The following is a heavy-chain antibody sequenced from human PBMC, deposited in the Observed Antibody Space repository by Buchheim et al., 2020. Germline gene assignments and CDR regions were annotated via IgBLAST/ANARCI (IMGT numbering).Heavy chain of an antibody. V-gene: IGHV3-7*03. CDR1: GFTFSSYW. D-gene: IGHD6-13*01. CDR2: IKQDGSEK. CDR3: ARVKGGAAAGLRRGTFWWFDP. J-gene: IGHJ5*02. Sequence: EVQLVESGGGLVQPGGSLRLSCAASGFTFSSYWMSWVRQAPGKGLEWVANIKQDGSEKYYVDSVKGRFTISRDNAKNSLYLQMNSLRAEDTAVYYCARVKGGAAAGLRRGTFWWFDPWGQGTL.